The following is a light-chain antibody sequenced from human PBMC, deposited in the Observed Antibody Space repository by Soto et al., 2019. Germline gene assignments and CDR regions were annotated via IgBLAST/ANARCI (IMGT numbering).Light chain of an antibody. CDR1: QSVSSSY. CDR2: GAS. J-gene: IGKJ4*01. V-gene: IGKV3-20*01. CDR3: QPYDSSPLT. Sequence: DIVLTQSPGTLSLSPGERATLSCRASQSVSSSYLAWYQQKPGQAPRLLIYGASSRATGIPDRFSGSGSGTDFTLTISRLEPEDFAVYYCQPYDSSPLTGGGGTEVEIK.